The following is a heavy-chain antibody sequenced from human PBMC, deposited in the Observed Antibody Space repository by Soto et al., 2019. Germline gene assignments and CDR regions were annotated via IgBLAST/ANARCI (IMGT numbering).Heavy chain of an antibody. CDR1: GFTFSSHM. D-gene: IGHD6-13*01. J-gene: IGHJ4*02. CDR2: IKPDGGEK. V-gene: IGHV3-7*03. CDR3: AKSSVWYPYFDS. Sequence: PGGSLRLSCVVSGFTFSSHMMTWVRQAPGKGLEWVANIKPDGGEKFYVDSVEGRFTISRDNAKKSVYLQMNSLRVEVTAIYYCAKSSVWYPYFDSWGQGTLVTVSS.